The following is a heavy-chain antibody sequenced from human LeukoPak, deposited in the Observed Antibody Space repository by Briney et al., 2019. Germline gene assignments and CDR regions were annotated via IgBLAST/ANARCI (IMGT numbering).Heavy chain of an antibody. Sequence: GGSLRLSCAASGFTFSNAWMSWVRQAPGKGLEWVGRIKSKTDGGTTDYAAPVKGRFTISRDDSKNTLYLQMNSLKTEDTGMYYCTTEGLPGSFDYWGQGTLVTVSS. J-gene: IGHJ4*02. D-gene: IGHD4-11*01. CDR3: TTEGLPGSFDY. V-gene: IGHV3-15*01. CDR1: GFTFSNAW. CDR2: IKSKTDGGTT.